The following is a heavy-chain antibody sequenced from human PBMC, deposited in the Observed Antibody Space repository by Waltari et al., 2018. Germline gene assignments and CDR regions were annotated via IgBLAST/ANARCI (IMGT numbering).Heavy chain of an antibody. D-gene: IGHD3-22*01. CDR3: ARPLREYTYYYDSSGPCGAFDI. V-gene: IGHV4-39*01. Sequence: QLQLQESGPGLVKPSETLSLTCTVSAGSISSSSYYWGWIREPPGKGPEWIGSFYYSGRTYYNPSLKSRVTISVDTSKNQFSLKLSSVTAADTAVYYCARPLREYTYYYDSSGPCGAFDIWGQGTMVTVSS. CDR1: AGSISSSSYY. CDR2: FYYSGRT. J-gene: IGHJ3*02.